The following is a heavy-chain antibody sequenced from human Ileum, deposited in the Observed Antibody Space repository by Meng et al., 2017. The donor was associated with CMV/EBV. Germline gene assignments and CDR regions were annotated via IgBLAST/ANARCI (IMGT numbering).Heavy chain of an antibody. Sequence: GGSLRLSCEASRFTSSGYILSNYWIHWVRQAPGKGLVWVSRIDGGGTSTNYADSVKGRFTVSRDNAKNTQYLQMNSLRAEDTAVYYCELRYDSGGYYLWGQGTLVTVSS. V-gene: IGHV3-74*01. CDR2: IDGGGTST. CDR1: RFTSSGYILSNYW. D-gene: IGHD3-22*01. J-gene: IGHJ4*02. CDR3: ELRYDSGGYYL.